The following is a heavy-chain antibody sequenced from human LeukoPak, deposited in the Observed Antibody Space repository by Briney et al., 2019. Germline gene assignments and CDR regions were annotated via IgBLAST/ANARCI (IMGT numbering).Heavy chain of an antibody. CDR3: ARLLRDIVATID. CDR2: VNPNSGNT. CDR1: GYTFTSYD. J-gene: IGHJ4*02. V-gene: IGHV1-8*01. D-gene: IGHD5-12*01. Sequence: ASVKVSCKASGYTFTSYDINWVRQATGQGLEWMGWVNPNSGNTGYAQKFQGRVTMTRNTSISTAYMELSSLRSEDTAVYYCARLLRDIVATIDWGQGTLVTVSS.